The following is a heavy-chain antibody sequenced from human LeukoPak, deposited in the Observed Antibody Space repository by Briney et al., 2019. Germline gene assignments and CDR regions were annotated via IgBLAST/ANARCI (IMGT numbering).Heavy chain of an antibody. CDR1: GGSISSGSYY. CDR3: ASSFVRSS. V-gene: IGHV4-61*02. D-gene: IGHD6-13*01. CDR2: IYTSGST. Sequence: SETLSLTCTVSGGSISSGSYYWSWIRQPAGKGLEWIGRIYTSGSTNYNPSLKSRVTISVDTSKNQFSLKLSSVTAADTAVYYCASSFVRSSWGQGTLVTVSS. J-gene: IGHJ4*02.